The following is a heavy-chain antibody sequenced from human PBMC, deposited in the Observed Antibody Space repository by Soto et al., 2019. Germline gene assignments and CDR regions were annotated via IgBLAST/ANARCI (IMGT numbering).Heavy chain of an antibody. D-gene: IGHD1-26*01. Sequence: QVQLVESGGGVVQPGRSLRLSCVASGFTFSSYGMHWVRQAPGKGLEWVAIISYDGSNTYYADSVKGRFTISTDTSKNTLYLQMPSPRSKETSVYYCAREGGLSGSYYISTSYYLAYWGQGPLVTASS. V-gene: IGHV3-30*03. J-gene: IGHJ4*02. CDR1: GFTFSSYG. CDR3: AREGGLSGSYYISTSYYLAY. CDR2: ISYDGSNT.